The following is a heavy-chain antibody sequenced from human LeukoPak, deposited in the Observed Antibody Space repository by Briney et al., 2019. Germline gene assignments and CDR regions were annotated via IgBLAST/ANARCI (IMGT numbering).Heavy chain of an antibody. CDR3: TTRGGSFSIFDY. J-gene: IGHJ4*02. D-gene: IGHD1-26*01. Sequence: PGGSLRLSCAASGFTFSDAWMSWVRQAPGKGLEWVGRVKSKTDGGTTDYAAPVKGRFTISRDDSKNTLYLQMNSLKTEDTAVYYCTTRGGSFSIFDYWGQGTLVTVSS. CDR2: VKSKTDGGTT. V-gene: IGHV3-15*01. CDR1: GFTFSDAW.